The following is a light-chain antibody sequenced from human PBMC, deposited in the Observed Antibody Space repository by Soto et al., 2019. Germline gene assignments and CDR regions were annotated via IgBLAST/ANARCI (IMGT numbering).Light chain of an antibody. V-gene: IGLV2-14*01. CDR3: SSYTTSSTYV. J-gene: IGLJ1*01. Sequence: QSALTQPASVSASPGQSITISCTGTSSDVGTYDDVSWYRQHPGKAPKLLIYEVTNRPSGVSNRFSGSKSGNTASLTISGLQAEDEADYYCSSYTTSSTYVFGSGTKVTV. CDR1: SSDVGTYDD. CDR2: EVT.